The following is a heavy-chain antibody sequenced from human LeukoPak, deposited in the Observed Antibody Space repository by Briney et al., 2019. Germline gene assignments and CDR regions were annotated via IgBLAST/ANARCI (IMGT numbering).Heavy chain of an antibody. Sequence: GGSLRLSCAASGFTFSSIAMKWVRQAPGKGLEWVSSISSNGTTVYYVASVKGRFTISRDNARHSLYLQMNSLRAEDTAIYYCAKGQEVDDGVFESWGEGTLVSVPS. CDR2: ISSNGTTV. D-gene: IGHD1-1*01. CDR1: GFTFSSIA. V-gene: IGHV3-21*04. J-gene: IGHJ4*02. CDR3: AKGQEVDDGVFES.